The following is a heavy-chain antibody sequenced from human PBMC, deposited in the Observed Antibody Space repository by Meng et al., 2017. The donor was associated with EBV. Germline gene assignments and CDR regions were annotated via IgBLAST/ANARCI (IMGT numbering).Heavy chain of an antibody. V-gene: IGHV1-69*01. D-gene: IGHD3-10*01. CDR1: GGTFRSDA. J-gene: IGHJ4*02. CDR2: LIPMVGAP. CDR3: ASESGRGFTPDY. Sequence: QGQLLQSGDEVKMPGSSVKVSCRTSGGTFRSDAVSWVRQAPGQGLEWMGGLIPMVGAPHYAQKFQGRVTIIADESTSTHSMELNSLRSEDTAMYYCASESGRGFTPDYWGQGTLVTVSS.